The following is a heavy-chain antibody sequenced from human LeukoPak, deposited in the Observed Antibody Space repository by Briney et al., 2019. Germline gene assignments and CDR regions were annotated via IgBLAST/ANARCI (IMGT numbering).Heavy chain of an antibody. V-gene: IGHV3-23*01. CDR1: GFTFNTYA. Sequence: SGGSLNLSCAASGFTFNTYAMDWVRPAPGKGLEGVSTISGNGGSTLYADSVKGRFSISRDNFKNTLYLQMNSLRDEDTAVYYCARDPGYAIYYFDYWGQGALVTVSS. J-gene: IGHJ4*02. CDR2: ISGNGGST. CDR3: ARDPGYAIYYFDY. D-gene: IGHD3-9*01.